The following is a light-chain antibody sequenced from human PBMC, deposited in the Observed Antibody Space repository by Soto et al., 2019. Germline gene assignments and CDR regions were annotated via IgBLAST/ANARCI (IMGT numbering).Light chain of an antibody. CDR3: QQYYGTST. CDR1: QSLLFSSNNKNY. V-gene: IGKV4-1*01. Sequence: DIVVTQSPDSLAVSLGERVTIDCKSSQSLLFSSNNKNYLAWYQQKPGQPPRLLISWASTRESWVPDRFSGSGSGTDFTLTISSLQPEDVAVYYCQQYYGTSTFGQGTRVEIK. J-gene: IGKJ1*01. CDR2: WAS.